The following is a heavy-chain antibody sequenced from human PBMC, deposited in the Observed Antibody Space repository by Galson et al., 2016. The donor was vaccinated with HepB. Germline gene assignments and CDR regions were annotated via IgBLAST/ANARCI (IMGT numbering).Heavy chain of an antibody. D-gene: IGHD1-7*01. Sequence: SLRLSCAASGFTFSSYAMSWVRQAPGKGLEWVSAMSGSGASTFYADSVKGRFTISRDNSKNTLYLQMNSLRAEDTAVYYSAKGENWNYGVWWYFDLWGRGTLVTVSS. CDR3: AKGENWNYGVWWYFDL. V-gene: IGHV3-23*01. CDR2: MSGSGAST. CDR1: GFTFSSYA. J-gene: IGHJ2*01.